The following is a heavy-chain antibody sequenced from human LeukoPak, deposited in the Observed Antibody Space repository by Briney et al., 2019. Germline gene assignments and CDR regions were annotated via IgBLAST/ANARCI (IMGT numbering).Heavy chain of an antibody. J-gene: IGHJ4*02. CDR3: ARVDYDSSGYLNY. CDR2: ISSSGSTI. V-gene: IGHV3-48*03. D-gene: IGHD3-22*01. Sequence: HPGGSLRLSCAASGFTFSSYEMNRVRQAPGKGLERVSYISSSGSTIYYADSVKGRFTISRDNAKNSLYLQMNSLRAEDTAVYYCARVDYDSSGYLNYWGQGTLVTVSS. CDR1: GFTFSSYE.